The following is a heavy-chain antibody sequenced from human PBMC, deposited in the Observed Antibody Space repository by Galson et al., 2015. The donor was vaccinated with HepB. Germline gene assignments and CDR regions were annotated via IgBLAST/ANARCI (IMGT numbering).Heavy chain of an antibody. J-gene: IGHJ4*02. CDR3: ARTPGGVIVPEPVDY. CDR1: GYTFTSYG. CDR2: ISAYNGNT. D-gene: IGHD2/OR15-2a*01. Sequence: SVKVSCKASGYTFTSYGISWVRQAPGQGLEWMGWISAYNGNTNYAQKLQGRVTMTTDTSTSTAYMELRSLRSDDTAVYYCARTPGGVIVPEPVDYWGPGTLVTGSP. V-gene: IGHV1-18*04.